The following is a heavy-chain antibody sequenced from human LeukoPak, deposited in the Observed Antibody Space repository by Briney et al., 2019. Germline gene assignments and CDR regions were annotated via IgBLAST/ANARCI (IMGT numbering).Heavy chain of an antibody. CDR3: ARATVVAAPPLFDS. CDR2: IYSGGST. V-gene: IGHV3-53*01. Sequence: PGGSLRLSCAASGFIVSSNYLSWVRQAPGKGLEWVSVIYSGGSTYYTDSVKGRFTISRDNSKNTVYLQMNSLRAEDTAAYYCARATVVAAPPLFDSWGQGTRVTVSS. J-gene: IGHJ4*02. CDR1: GFIVSSNY. D-gene: IGHD2-15*01.